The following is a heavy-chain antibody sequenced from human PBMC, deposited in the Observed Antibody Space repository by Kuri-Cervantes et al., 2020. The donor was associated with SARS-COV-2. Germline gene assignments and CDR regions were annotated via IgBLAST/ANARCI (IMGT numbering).Heavy chain of an antibody. CDR1: GFTFSSYA. V-gene: IGHV3-23*01. CDR3: AKDRDYYSRPPTFHY. J-gene: IGHJ4*02. Sequence: GGSLRLPCAASGFTFSSYAMSWVRQAPGKGLEWVSCISGSGTSSDYSDSVEGRFTISRDNSKNSLYLVMNNLRGEDTVVYFCAKDRDYYSRPPTFHYWGQGAQVTVSS. D-gene: IGHD2-2*01. CDR2: ISGSGTSS.